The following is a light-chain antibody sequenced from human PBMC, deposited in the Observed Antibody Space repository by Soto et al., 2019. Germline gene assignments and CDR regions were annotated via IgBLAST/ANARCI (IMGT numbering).Light chain of an antibody. Sequence: EVLLTQSPATLSVSPGESVTLSCRASQSINTFLAWYQQKPGQAPRLLIYDASSRAAGVPARFSGRGSGTDFTLTINSVEPEDFAVYHCQQRSIWPLTFGGGNRVE. V-gene: IGKV3-11*01. J-gene: IGKJ4*01. CDR2: DAS. CDR1: QSINTF. CDR3: QQRSIWPLT.